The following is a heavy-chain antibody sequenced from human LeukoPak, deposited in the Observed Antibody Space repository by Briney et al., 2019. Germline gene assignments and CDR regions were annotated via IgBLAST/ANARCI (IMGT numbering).Heavy chain of an antibody. D-gene: IGHD2-8*02. J-gene: IGHJ3*02. V-gene: IGHV3-53*01. Sequence: GGSLRLSCAASGFTVSLYYMTWVRQAPGKGLEWVSVIYSGGPTYYADSVKGRFTISRDNSKNTVYLQMNSLRGEDTAVYFCARGWVVATGGFDMWGQGTMVSVSS. CDR2: IYSGGPT. CDR1: GFTVSLYY. CDR3: ARGWVVATGGFDM.